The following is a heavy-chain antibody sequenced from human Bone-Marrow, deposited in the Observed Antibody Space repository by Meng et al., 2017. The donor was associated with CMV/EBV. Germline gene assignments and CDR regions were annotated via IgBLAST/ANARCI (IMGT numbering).Heavy chain of an antibody. CDR2: IFPGDSDT. CDR1: AYDFTNYW. D-gene: IGHD3-22*01. CDR3: ARQRNYYRTTGYYTY. J-gene: IGHJ4*02. Sequence: KVSCKGSAYDFTNYWIAWVRQMPGKGLEWMGMIFPGDSDTKYSPSFQVQVTMSVDKSTSTAYLQWSRLKASDTAMYYCARQRNYYRTTGYYTYWGQGTLVTVSS. V-gene: IGHV5-51*01.